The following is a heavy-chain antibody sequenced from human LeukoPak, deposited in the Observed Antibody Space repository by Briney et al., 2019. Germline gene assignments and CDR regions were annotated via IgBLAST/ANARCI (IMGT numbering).Heavy chain of an antibody. CDR2: IIPIFGIA. V-gene: IGHV1-69*04. CDR1: GGTFSSYA. Sequence: GASVKVSCRASGGTFSSYAISWVRQAPGQGLEWTGRIIPIFGIANYAQKFQSRVTITADKSTSTAYMELSSLRSEDTAVYYCARGDGGGATEFDYWGQGTLVTVSS. J-gene: IGHJ4*02. CDR3: ARGDGGGATEFDY. D-gene: IGHD1-26*01.